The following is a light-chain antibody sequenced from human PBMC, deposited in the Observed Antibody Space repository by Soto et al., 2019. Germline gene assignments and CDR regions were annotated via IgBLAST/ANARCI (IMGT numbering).Light chain of an antibody. CDR1: SSDVGGYNH. Sequence: QSVLTQPASVSGSPGQSITISCTGTSSDVGGYNHVSWYQIHPGKAPKLIIYEVTSRPSGVSYRFSGSKSGNSASLTISGLQAEDEADYYCCSYAGSSTFFYVLGTGTKVTVL. CDR2: EVT. J-gene: IGLJ1*01. V-gene: IGLV2-23*02. CDR3: CSYAGSSTFFYV.